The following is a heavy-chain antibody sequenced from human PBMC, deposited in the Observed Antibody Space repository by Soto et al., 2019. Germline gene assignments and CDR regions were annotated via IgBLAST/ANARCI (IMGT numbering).Heavy chain of an antibody. V-gene: IGHV3-74*01. J-gene: IGHJ4*02. CDR3: AKRGVDTFGLSY. CDR2: INTDGSST. CDR1: GFTFSSFW. Sequence: GGSLRLSCAVSGFTFSSFWMHWVRQAPGEGLVWVSRINTDGSSTSYADSVEGRFTISRDNAKNTLYLQMNSLRVEDTAMYYCAKRGVDTFGLSYWGQGTLVTVSS. D-gene: IGHD3-10*01.